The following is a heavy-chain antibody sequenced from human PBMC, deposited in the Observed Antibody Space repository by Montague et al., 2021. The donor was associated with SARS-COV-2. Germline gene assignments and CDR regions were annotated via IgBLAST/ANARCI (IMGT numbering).Heavy chain of an antibody. V-gene: IGHV2-70*11. D-gene: IGHD6-13*01. CDR2: IDWDDDK. Sequence: PALVKPTQTLTLTCTFSGLSLSTSGMCVSWIRQPPGKALEWLARIDWDDDKYYNTSLKTRLTISKDTSKNQVVLTMTNMDPVDTATYYCARDYIAAAGIYYYYYGMGVWGQGTTVTVSS. J-gene: IGHJ6*02. CDR1: GLSLSTSGMC. CDR3: ARDYIAAAGIYYYYYGMGV.